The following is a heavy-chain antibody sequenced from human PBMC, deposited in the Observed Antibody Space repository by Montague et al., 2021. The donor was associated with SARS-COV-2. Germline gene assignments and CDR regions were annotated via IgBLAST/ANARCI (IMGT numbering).Heavy chain of an antibody. Sequence: SLRLSCAASGFTFSSYSLNWVRRAPGEGLEWISYISSSTNIIYYADSVKGRFTISRDNARNSLYLQMNSLRVDDTAVYYCAKDLVLLAARPDALDVWGQGTVVTVSS. D-gene: IGHD6-6*01. CDR2: ISSSTNII. V-gene: IGHV3-48*04. J-gene: IGHJ3*01. CDR1: GFTFSSYS. CDR3: AKDLVLLAARPDALDV.